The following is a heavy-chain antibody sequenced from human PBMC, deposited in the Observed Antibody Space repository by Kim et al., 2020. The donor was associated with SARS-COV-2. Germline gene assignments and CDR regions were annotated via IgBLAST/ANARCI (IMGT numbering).Heavy chain of an antibody. J-gene: IGHJ6*02. CDR2: ISGSGGST. D-gene: IGHD3-3*01. CDR3: AKDLLRFLEWLSPMDV. CDR1: GFTFSSYA. V-gene: IGHV3-23*01. Sequence: GGSLRLSCAASGFTFSSYAMSWVRQAPGKGLEWVSAISGSGGSTYYADSVKGRFTISRDNSKNTLYLQMNSLRAEDTAVYYCAKDLLRFLEWLSPMDVWGQGTTVTVSS.